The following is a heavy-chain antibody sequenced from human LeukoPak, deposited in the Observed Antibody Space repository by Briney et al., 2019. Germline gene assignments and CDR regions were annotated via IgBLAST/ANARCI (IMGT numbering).Heavy chain of an antibody. D-gene: IGHD5-18*01. Sequence: GGSLRLSCAASGFTFSSYGMHWVRQAPGKGLEWVAVISYDGSNKYYADSVKGRFTISRDNSKNTLYLQMNSLRAEDTAVYYCAKDDIRGYSYGYTDYWGQGTLVTVSS. CDR3: AKDDIRGYSYGYTDY. CDR1: GFTFSSYG. J-gene: IGHJ4*02. CDR2: ISYDGSNK. V-gene: IGHV3-30*18.